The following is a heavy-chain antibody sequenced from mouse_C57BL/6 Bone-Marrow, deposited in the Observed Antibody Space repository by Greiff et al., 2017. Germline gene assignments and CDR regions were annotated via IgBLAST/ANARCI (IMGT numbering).Heavy chain of an antibody. CDR3: ARDRYYYYAMDY. J-gene: IGHJ4*01. CDR2: ISYDGSN. D-gene: IGHD1-1*01. V-gene: IGHV3-6*01. CDR1: GYSITSGYY. Sequence: EVKLMDSGPGLVKPSQSLSLTCSVTGYSITSGYYWNWIRQFPGNKLEWMGYISYDGSNNYNPSLKNRISITRDTSKNQFFLKLNSVTTEDTATYYCARDRYYYYAMDYWGQGTSVTVSS.